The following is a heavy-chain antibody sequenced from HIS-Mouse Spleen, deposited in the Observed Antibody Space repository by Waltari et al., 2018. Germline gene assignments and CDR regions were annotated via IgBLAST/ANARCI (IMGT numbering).Heavy chain of an antibody. V-gene: IGHV4-39*07. CDR1: GGSISSSSYY. D-gene: IGHD1-1*01. J-gene: IGHJ4*02. CDR3: ARDPRWNDGIDY. Sequence: QLQLQESGPGLVKPSETLSLTCTVSGGSISSSSYYWGWIRQPPGKGLVWIGSIYYSGSTYYNPSLKSRVTISVDTSKNQFSLKLSSVTAADTAVYYCARDPRWNDGIDYWGQGTLVTVSS. CDR2: IYYSGST.